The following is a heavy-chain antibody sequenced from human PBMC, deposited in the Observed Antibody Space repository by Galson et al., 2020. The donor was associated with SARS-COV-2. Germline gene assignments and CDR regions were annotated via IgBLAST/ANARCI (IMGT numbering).Heavy chain of an antibody. Sequence: SLRLSCAASGFTFSNFGMHWVRQSPGKGLEWVAVISTDGNNKYDADSVKGRFTISRDNSKNTLYLQMNSLRPEDTAVYFCARAGYSSTWTLGEAFDVWGQGTLVTVSS. CDR2: ISTDGNNK. J-gene: IGHJ3*01. V-gene: IGHV3-30*03. D-gene: IGHD6-13*01. CDR1: GFTFSNFG. CDR3: ARAGYSSTWTLGEAFDV.